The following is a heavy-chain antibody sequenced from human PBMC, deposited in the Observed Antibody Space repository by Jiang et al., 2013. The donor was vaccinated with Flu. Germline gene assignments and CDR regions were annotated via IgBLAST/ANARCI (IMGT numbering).Heavy chain of an antibody. J-gene: IGHJ6*02. CDR3: AKEMVEMYSSSSNPAVYYYGMDV. CDR2: ISYDGSNK. Sequence: QLVESGGGVVQPGRSLRLSCAASGFTFSSYGMHWVRQAPGKGLEWVAVISYDGSNKYYADSVKGRFTISRDNSKNTLYLQMNSLRAEDTAVYYCAKEMVEMYSSSSNPAVYYYGMDVWGQGTTVTVSS. CDR1: GFTFSSYG. V-gene: IGHV3-30*18. D-gene: IGHD6-6*01.